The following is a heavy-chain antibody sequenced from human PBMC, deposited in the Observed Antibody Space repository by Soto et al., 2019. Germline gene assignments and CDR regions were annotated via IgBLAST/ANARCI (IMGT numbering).Heavy chain of an antibody. CDR2: VRPTTGNT. V-gene: IGHV1-46*01. Sequence: ASVKVSCKASGYTFTNYYIHWLRQAPGQGLEWLGIVRPTTGNTQYAQRFQGRVTITRDTSTGTVYMELTSLRSDDTGMYYCAREPNESFYFDYWGQGTQVTVSS. CDR3: AREPNESFYFDY. CDR1: GYTFTNYY. J-gene: IGHJ4*02.